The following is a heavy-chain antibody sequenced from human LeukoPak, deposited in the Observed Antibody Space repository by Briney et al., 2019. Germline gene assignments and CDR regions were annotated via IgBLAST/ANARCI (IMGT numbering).Heavy chain of an antibody. Sequence: GGSLSLSCAASGFTFSDYYINWIRQAPGKGLEWLSYISGNSRFREYADSVKGRFTISRDNAQDLLYLQMNNLRAEDTAVYYCARDLNTGMDVWGRGTTVTVSS. J-gene: IGHJ6*02. D-gene: IGHD2/OR15-2a*01. CDR1: GFTFSDYY. CDR3: ARDLNTGMDV. CDR2: ISGNSRFR. V-gene: IGHV3-11*05.